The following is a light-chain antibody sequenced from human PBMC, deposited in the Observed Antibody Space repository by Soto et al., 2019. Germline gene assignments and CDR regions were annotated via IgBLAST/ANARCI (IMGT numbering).Light chain of an antibody. CDR1: SSNIGAGYD. J-gene: IGLJ2*01. CDR2: GNN. Sequence: QSVLTQPPSVSGAPGQRVTISCTGSSSNIGAGYDVHWYQQLPGTAPNLLIFGNNNRPSGVPDRFSGSKSGPSASLAITGLKGGDGAVYYSQPYDTSLGGVVFGGGPTPTVL. V-gene: IGLV1-40*01. CDR3: QPYDTSLGGVV.